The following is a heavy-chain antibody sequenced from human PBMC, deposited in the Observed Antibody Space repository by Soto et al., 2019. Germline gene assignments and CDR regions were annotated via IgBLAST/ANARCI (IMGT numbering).Heavy chain of an antibody. CDR2: ISAYNGNT. D-gene: IGHD1-26*01. CDR1: GYTFTSYG. Sequence: ASVKVSCKASGYTFTSYGISWVRQAPGQGLEWMGWISAYNGNTNYAQKLQGRVTMTTDTFTSTAYMELRSLRSDDTAVYYCARDSSVVGATSLGYFDLWGRGTRVTVSS. CDR3: ARDSSVVGATSLGYFDL. V-gene: IGHV1-18*04. J-gene: IGHJ2*01.